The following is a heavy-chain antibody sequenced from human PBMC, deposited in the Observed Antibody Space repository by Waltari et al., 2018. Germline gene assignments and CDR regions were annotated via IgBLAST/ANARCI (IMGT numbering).Heavy chain of an antibody. CDR2: ISGSVGSR. CDR1: GFTFSSYA. Sequence: EVQLLESGGGLVQPGGSLRLSCAASGFTFSSYAMSWVRQAPGKGLEWVSAISGSVGSRCYADAVKGRFTISRDNSKNTLELKMNSRRAEDTAVYYCAKGRDAPGAPIRYRDAFDIWGQGTMVTVSS. D-gene: IGHD3-9*01. CDR3: AKGRDAPGAPIRYRDAFDI. V-gene: IGHV3-23*01. J-gene: IGHJ3*02.